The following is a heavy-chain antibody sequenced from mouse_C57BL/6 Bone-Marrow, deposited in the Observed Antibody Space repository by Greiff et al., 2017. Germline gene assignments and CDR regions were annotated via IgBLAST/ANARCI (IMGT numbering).Heavy chain of an antibody. D-gene: IGHD1-1*01. Sequence: QVQLQQSGAELMKPGASVKLSCKATGYTFTGYWIEWVKQRPGHGLEWIGEILPGSGSTNYNEKFKGKATFTADTSSNTAYMQLSILTTEDSAIYYCARRTTVVAYYFDYWGQGTTLTVSS. CDR3: ARRTTVVAYYFDY. V-gene: IGHV1-9*01. CDR1: GYTFTGYW. J-gene: IGHJ2*01. CDR2: ILPGSGST.